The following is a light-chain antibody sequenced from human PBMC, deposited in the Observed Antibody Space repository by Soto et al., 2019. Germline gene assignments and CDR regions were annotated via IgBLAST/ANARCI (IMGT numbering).Light chain of an antibody. CDR3: CSYAGTYVV. CDR1: SGDVGTYNL. Sequence: QSALTKPASVSGSPGQSITISCSGTSGDVGTYNLVSWYQQHPGKAPKLMIYEGSKRPSGVSNRFSGSKSGNTASLTISGLQAEDEADYHCCSYAGTYVVFGGGTKLTVL. CDR2: EGS. V-gene: IGLV2-23*01. J-gene: IGLJ2*01.